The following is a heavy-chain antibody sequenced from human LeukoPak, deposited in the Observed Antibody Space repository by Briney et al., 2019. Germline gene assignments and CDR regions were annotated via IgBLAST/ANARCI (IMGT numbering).Heavy chain of an antibody. J-gene: IGHJ4*02. Sequence: GGSLRLSCAVSGFTFDDYAMDWVRQAPGKGLEWVSGISWNSGSIGYADSVNGRFTISRDNAKNSLYLQMNSLRAEDTALYYCAKDIHTMVRGVIDFDYWGQGTLVTVSS. CDR2: ISWNSGSI. CDR3: AKDIHTMVRGVIDFDY. CDR1: GFTFDDYA. D-gene: IGHD3-10*01. V-gene: IGHV3-9*01.